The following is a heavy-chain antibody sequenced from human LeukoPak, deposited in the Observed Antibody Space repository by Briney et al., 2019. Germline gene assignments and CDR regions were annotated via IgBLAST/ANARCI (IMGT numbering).Heavy chain of an antibody. J-gene: IGHJ4*02. Sequence: SETLSLTCAVSGGSISSSSGNCWTWVRQPPGKGLEWIGEIYHSGSTNYNPSLKSRVAMLLDKSKNQFSLKLSSVTAADTAVYYCARNGGNSDFDYWGQGTLVTVSS. CDR1: GGSISSSSGNC. CDR3: ARNGGNSDFDY. CDR2: IYHSGST. V-gene: IGHV4-4*02. D-gene: IGHD4-23*01.